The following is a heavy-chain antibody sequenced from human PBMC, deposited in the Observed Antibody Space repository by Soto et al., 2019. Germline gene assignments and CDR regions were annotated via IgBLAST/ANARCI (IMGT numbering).Heavy chain of an antibody. J-gene: IGHJ4*02. Sequence: EVQLVESGGGLVKPGGSLRLSCVVSGVSFSDCSMNWVRQAPGKGLEWVSLITGNSEYKYYAGSVKGRFTVYRDNAKNSLYLQMNSLTVEDTAVYYCARSGELLQTFDSWGQGTLVTVSS. D-gene: IGHD1-26*01. CDR1: GVSFSDCS. V-gene: IGHV3-21*06. CDR3: ARSGELLQTFDS. CDR2: ITGNSEYK.